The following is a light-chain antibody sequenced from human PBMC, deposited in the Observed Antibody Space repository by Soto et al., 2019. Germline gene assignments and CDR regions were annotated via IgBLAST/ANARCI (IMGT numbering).Light chain of an antibody. V-gene: IGLV2-8*01. CDR3: SSYAGSNFYV. Sequence: QSVLTQPPSASGSPGQSVTISCTGTSSDVGGYNYVSWYQQHPGKAPKVMIYDVSKRPSGVPDRFSGSKSGNTASLTVSGLQAEDEADYYCSSYAGSNFYVFGTGTKVTVL. CDR1: SSDVGGYNY. J-gene: IGLJ1*01. CDR2: DVS.